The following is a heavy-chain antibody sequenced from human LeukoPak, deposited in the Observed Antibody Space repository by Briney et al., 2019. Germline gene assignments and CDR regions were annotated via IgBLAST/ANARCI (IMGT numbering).Heavy chain of an antibody. D-gene: IGHD5-18*01. J-gene: IGHJ6*03. Sequence: PGRSLSLTCSTSGFNFGDYALSWVRQAPGKGLEWVSFIRSRSIGGAIEYAASVKARFTISRDDSKSIAYLQINSLKAEDTAVYYCTRRRYISGYDYMDVWGKGATLSVSS. CDR2: IRSRSIGGAI. CDR3: TRRRYISGYDYMDV. CDR1: GFNFGDYA. V-gene: IGHV3-49*04.